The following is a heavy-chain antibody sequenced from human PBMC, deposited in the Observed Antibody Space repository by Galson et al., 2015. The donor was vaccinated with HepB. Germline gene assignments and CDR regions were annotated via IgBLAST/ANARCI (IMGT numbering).Heavy chain of an antibody. V-gene: IGHV3-30*18. J-gene: IGHJ4*02. Sequence: SLRLSCAASGFTFSSYGMHWVRQAPGKGLEWVAVISYDGSNKYYADSVKGRFTISRDNSKNTLYLQMNSLRAEDTAVYYCAKEVGLELLFDYWGQGTLVTVSS. CDR1: GFTFSSYG. D-gene: IGHD1-7*01. CDR2: ISYDGSNK. CDR3: AKEVGLELLFDY.